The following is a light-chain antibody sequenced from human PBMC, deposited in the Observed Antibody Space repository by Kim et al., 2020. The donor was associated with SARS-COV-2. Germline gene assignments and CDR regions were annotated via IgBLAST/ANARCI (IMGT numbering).Light chain of an antibody. CDR1: SLRSDY. CDR2: GKN. Sequence: VALGQKVRITCQGDSLRSDYATWYQQKPGQAPILVIYGKNNRPSGIPDRFSGSSSGNTASLTITGTQAGDEADYYCNSRDSNENVFFGGGTQLTVL. J-gene: IGLJ2*01. CDR3: NSRDSNENVF. V-gene: IGLV3-19*01.